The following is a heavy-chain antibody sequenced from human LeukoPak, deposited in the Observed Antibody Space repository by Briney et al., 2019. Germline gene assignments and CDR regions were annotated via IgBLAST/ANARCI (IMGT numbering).Heavy chain of an antibody. CDR1: GFIFEEST. CDR2: INWDGGTT. D-gene: IGHD5-18*01. J-gene: IGHJ4*02. Sequence: GGSLRPTCAASGFIFEESTMHWVRQAPGKGLEWVSLINWDGGTTQYGGSMKGRFTISRDNSKSSLFLQLNSLTSDDTAFYYCATGDVDSPMNFYHWGQGTLVTVSS. CDR3: ATGDVDSPMNFYH. V-gene: IGHV3-43*01.